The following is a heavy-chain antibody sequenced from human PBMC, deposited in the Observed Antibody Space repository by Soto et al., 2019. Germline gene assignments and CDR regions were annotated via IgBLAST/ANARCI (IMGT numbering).Heavy chain of an antibody. V-gene: IGHV3-74*03. CDR3: TRWAGSSTSVRLDP. J-gene: IGHJ5*02. D-gene: IGHD6-13*01. CDR2: INHDGKWT. Sequence: PGGSVRLSSAASEFTFSTYCMHWVRQAPGQGLVWVSQINHDGKWTTYADSVKGRFTISRDNSKDTMFLQMNSLTAEDTGVYYCTRWAGSSTSVRLDPWGQGT. CDR1: EFTFSTYC.